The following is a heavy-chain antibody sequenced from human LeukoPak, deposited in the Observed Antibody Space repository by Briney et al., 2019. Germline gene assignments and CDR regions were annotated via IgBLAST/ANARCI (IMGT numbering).Heavy chain of an antibody. V-gene: IGHV3-53*01. J-gene: IGHJ4*02. Sequence: PGGSLRLSCTVSGFTVSSNSMSWVRQAPGKGLEWVSFIYSGGNTHYSDSLKGRFTTSRDNSKNTLYLQMNSLRVEDTAVYYCARRAGAYSHPYDYWGQGTLVTVSS. D-gene: IGHD4/OR15-4a*01. CDR1: GFTVSSNS. CDR2: IYSGGNT. CDR3: ARRAGAYSHPYDY.